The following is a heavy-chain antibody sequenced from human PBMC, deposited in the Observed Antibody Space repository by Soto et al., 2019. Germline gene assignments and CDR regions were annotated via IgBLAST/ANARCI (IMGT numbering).Heavy chain of an antibody. CDR1: GFTFSSYW. Sequence: EVQLVESGGGLVQPGGSLRLSCAASGFTFSSYWMSWVRQAPGKGLEWVANIKQDGSEKYYVDSVKGRFTISRDNAKNSLYLQMNSLRAEDTAVYYCGTVTTEWYFDLWGRGTLVTVSS. J-gene: IGHJ2*01. D-gene: IGHD4-17*01. CDR2: IKQDGSEK. V-gene: IGHV3-7*01. CDR3: GTVTTEWYFDL.